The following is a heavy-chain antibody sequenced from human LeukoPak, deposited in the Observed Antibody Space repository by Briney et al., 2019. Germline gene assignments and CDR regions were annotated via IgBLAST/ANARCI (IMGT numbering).Heavy chain of an antibody. CDR2: IKSKTGGGTT. CDR3: TRVGTTWFHS. J-gene: IGHJ5*01. Sequence: PGGSLRLSCAASGFTFSDAWMSWVRQAPGKGLEWVGLIKSKTGGGTTHYAALVKGRFSISRDDSKNTVYLQMNSLKTEDTAVYYCTRVGTTWFHSWGQGTLVTVSS. D-gene: IGHD1-26*01. V-gene: IGHV3-15*01. CDR1: GFTFSDAW.